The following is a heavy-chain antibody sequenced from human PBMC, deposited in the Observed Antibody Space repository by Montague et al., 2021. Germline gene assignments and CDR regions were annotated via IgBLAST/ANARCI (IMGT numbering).Heavy chain of an antibody. CDR1: GASITSNIYY. D-gene: IGHD2-8*01. V-gene: IGHV4-39*07. CDR3: ARRGRPMGLYHFDY. J-gene: IGHJ4*02. CDR2: IYYSGNS. Sequence: SETLSLTCTVSGASITSNIYYWGWTRQSPGKGLEWIGSIYYSGNSFHQPSLKSRITMAVDTSKNQFFLRLTSVTAADTAVYYCARRGRPMGLYHFDYWGQGTLVTVSS.